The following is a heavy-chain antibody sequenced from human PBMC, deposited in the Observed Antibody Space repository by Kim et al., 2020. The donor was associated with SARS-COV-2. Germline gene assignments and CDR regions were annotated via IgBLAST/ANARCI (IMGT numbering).Heavy chain of an antibody. CDR3: ARVRQHYDFWSGYYPNDY. V-gene: IGHV4-31*03. J-gene: IGHJ4*02. CDR2: IYYSGST. D-gene: IGHD3-3*01. CDR1: GGSISSGGYY. Sequence: SETLSLTCTVSGGSISSGGYYWSWIRQHPGKGLEWIGYIYYSGSTYYNPSLKSRVTISVDTSKNQFSLKLSSVTAADTAVYYCARVRQHYDFWSGYYPNDYWGQGTLVTVSS.